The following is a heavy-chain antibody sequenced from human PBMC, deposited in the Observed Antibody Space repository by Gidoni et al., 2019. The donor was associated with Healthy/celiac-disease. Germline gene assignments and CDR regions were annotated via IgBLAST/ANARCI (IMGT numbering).Heavy chain of an antibody. CDR3: AADRAVMNAFDI. CDR2: IVVGSGNT. Sequence: QMQLVQSGPEVKKPGTSVKVSCKASGFTFTSSAVQWVRQARGQRLEWIGWIVVGSGNTNYAQKFQERVTITRDMSTSTAYMELSSLRSEDTAVYYCAADRAVMNAFDIWGQGTMVTVSS. V-gene: IGHV1-58*01. J-gene: IGHJ3*02. CDR1: GFTFTSSA. D-gene: IGHD2-21*01.